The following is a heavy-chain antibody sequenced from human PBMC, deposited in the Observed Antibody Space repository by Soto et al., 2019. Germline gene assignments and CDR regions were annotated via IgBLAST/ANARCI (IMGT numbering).Heavy chain of an antibody. J-gene: IGHJ5*02. Sequence: PSQTLSLTCAISGDSVSSNGAVWNWIRQSPSRGLEWLGRTYYRSKWYNDYVGSVKSRITINPDTSKNQFSLQLNSVTPEDTAVYYCARGRGFNWFDPWGQGTLVTVSS. V-gene: IGHV6-1*01. D-gene: IGHD3-10*01. CDR2: TYYRSKWYN. CDR1: GDSVSSNGAV. CDR3: ARGRGFNWFDP.